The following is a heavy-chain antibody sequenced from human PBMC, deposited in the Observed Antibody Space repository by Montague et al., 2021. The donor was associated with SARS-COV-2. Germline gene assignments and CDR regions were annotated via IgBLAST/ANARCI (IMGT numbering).Heavy chain of an antibody. V-gene: IGHV4-39*01. J-gene: IGHJ4*02. Sequence: SETLSLTCTVSGGSISSSSYYWGWIRQPPGKGLEWIGSIYYSGSTYYNPSLKSRVTISVDTSKNQFSLKLSSVTAADTAVYYCARGEEEVATIVDEYFDYWGQGTPVTVSS. CDR1: GGSISSSSYY. D-gene: IGHD5-24*01. CDR3: ARGEEEVATIVDEYFDY. CDR2: IYYSGST.